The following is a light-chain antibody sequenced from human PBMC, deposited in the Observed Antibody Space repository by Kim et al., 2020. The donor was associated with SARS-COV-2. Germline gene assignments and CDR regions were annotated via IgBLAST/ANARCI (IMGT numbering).Light chain of an antibody. CDR1: QGISSY. J-gene: IGKJ1*01. V-gene: IGKV1-9*01. CDR2: AAS. CDR3: QQLNSYPWT. Sequence: GSVGDRVTITFRASQGISSYLALYQQKPGKAPKLLIYAASTLQSGVPSRFSGSGSGTDFTLTISSLQPEDFATYYCQQLNSYPWTFGQGTKVDIK.